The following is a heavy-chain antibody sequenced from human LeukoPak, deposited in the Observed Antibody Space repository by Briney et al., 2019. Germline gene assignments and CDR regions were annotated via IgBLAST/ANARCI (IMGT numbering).Heavy chain of an antibody. CDR3: ARTPLRYFDWLLYKDDY. CDR2: ISSSGSTI. V-gene: IGHV3-11*01. Sequence: GGSLRLSCAASGFTFSDYYMSWIRQAPGKGLEWVSYISSSGSTIYYADSVKGRFTISRDNAKNSLYLQMNSLRAEDTAVYYCARTPLRYFDWLLYKDDYWGPGTLVTVSS. D-gene: IGHD3-9*01. CDR1: GFTFSDYY. J-gene: IGHJ4*02.